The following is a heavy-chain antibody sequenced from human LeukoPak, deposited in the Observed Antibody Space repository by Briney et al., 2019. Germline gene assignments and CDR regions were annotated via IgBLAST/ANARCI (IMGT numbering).Heavy chain of an antibody. CDR3: AGGDEY. CDR2: IKQDGSEK. V-gene: IGHV3-7*01. CDR1: GFTFSSYW. J-gene: IGHJ4*02. Sequence: PGGSLRLSCAASGFTFSSYWMSWVRQAPGKGLEWVASIKQDGSEKHYVGSVKGRFTISRDNAKNSLYLEMNSLRAEDTAVYYCAGGDEYWGQGTLVTVSS.